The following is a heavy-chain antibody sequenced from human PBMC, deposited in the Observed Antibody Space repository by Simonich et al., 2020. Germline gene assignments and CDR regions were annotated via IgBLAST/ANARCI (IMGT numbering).Heavy chain of an antibody. Sequence: QVQLVQSGAEVKKPGASVKVSCKASGYTFTGYYMHWVRQAPGQGLEWMGWINPNSGRTNYAQKFQGRGTMTRDTSISTAYMGLSRLRSDDTAVYYCARGRIAAAGTYYYYYMDVWGKGTTVTVSS. CDR3: ARGRIAAAGTYYYYYMDV. CDR2: INPNSGRT. D-gene: IGHD6-13*01. CDR1: GYTFTGYY. J-gene: IGHJ6*03. V-gene: IGHV1-2*02.